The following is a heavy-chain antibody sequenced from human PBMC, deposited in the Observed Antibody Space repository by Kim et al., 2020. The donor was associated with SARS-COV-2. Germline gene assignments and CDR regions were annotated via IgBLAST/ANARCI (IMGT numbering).Heavy chain of an antibody. CDR1: GFTFSSYW. D-gene: IGHD3-10*01. Sequence: GGSLRLSCAASGFTFSSYWMHWVRQAPGKGLVWVSRINSDGSSTSYADSVKGRFTISRDNAKNTLYLQMNSLRAEDTAVYYCAAEFAGRGAFDIWGQGTMVTVSS. CDR2: INSDGSST. CDR3: AAEFAGRGAFDI. J-gene: IGHJ3*02. V-gene: IGHV3-74*01.